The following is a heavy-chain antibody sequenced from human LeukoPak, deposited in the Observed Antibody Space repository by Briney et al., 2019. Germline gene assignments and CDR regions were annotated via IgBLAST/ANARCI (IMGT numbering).Heavy chain of an antibody. CDR1: GFTFSGHS. CDR3: ARDGSPNYGYYAFLDN. V-gene: IGHV3-21*01. Sequence: PGGSLRLSCATSGFTFSGHSMSWVRQAPGKGLEWDSSITSTATHTYYADSVKGRFTISRDNAKNSLILQTSSLTVADTGIYYCARDGSPNYGYYAFLDNWGQGTLVTVSS. J-gene: IGHJ4*02. CDR2: ITSTATHT. D-gene: IGHD1-26*01.